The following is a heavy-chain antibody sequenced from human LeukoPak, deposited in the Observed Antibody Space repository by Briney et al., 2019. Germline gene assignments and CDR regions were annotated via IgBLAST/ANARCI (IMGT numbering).Heavy chain of an antibody. CDR2: IIPILGIA. J-gene: IGHJ4*02. V-gene: IGHV1-69*04. CDR1: GGTFSSYA. D-gene: IGHD2-2*01. Sequence: GASVKVSCKASGGTFSSYAISWVRQAPGQGLEWMGRIIPILGIANYAQKFQGRVTITADKSTSTAYMELSSLRSEDTAVYYCARGPIEPGSIGFSHIGSAFDYWGQGTLVTVSS. CDR3: ARGPIEPGSIGFSHIGSAFDY.